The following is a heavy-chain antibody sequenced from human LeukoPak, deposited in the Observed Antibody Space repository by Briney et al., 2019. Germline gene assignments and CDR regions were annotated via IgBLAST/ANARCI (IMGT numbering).Heavy chain of an antibody. D-gene: IGHD2/OR15-2a*01. Sequence: GGSLRLSCVGSGFTFRSHAMSWVRQAPEKGLEFVSGIYENGGTTYYADSVKGRFSISRDNSKNTLYLQMNSLRAEDTAVYYCARGPSRANSSDYWGQGTLVTVSS. J-gene: IGHJ4*02. CDR3: ARGPSRANSSDY. CDR1: GFTFRSHA. CDR2: IYENGGTT. V-gene: IGHV3-23*01.